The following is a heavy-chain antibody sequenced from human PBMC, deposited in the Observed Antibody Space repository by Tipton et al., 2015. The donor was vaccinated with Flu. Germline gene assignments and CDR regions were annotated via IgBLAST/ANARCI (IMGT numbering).Heavy chain of an antibody. Sequence: SLRLSCAASGFTFSTYAMTWVRQVPGEGLEWVSSISRNSDKIDYADPVKGRFTISRDNAKNSLHLQMNSLRAEDTALYYCAKELNDYIWESYRSPFDYWGQGTLVTVSS. CDR3: AKELNDYIWESYRSPFDY. D-gene: IGHD3-16*02. CDR1: GFTFSTYA. J-gene: IGHJ4*02. V-gene: IGHV3-9*01. CDR2: ISRNSDKI.